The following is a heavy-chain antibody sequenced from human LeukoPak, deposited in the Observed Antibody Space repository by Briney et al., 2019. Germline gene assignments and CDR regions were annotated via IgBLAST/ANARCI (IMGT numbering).Heavy chain of an antibody. D-gene: IGHD3-22*01. CDR1: GGSISSYY. CDR2: IYYSGST. V-gene: IGHV4-59*12. Sequence: SETLSLTCTVSGGSISSYYWSWIRQPPGKGLEWIGYIYYSGSTNYNPSLKSRVTMSVDTSKNQFSLKLSSVTAADTAVYYCAREAYDSSGSYYFDYWGQGTLVTVSS. J-gene: IGHJ4*02. CDR3: AREAYDSSGSYYFDY.